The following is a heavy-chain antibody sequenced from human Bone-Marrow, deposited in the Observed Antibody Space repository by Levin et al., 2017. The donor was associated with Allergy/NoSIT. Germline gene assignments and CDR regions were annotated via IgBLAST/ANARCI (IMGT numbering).Heavy chain of an antibody. D-gene: IGHD3-22*01. Sequence: AGGSLRLSCAASGFTFSNAWMSWVRQAPGKGLEWVGRIKSKTDGGTTDYAAPVKGRFTISRDDSKNTLYLQMNSLKTEDTAVYYCTSRWDRRPDEYYYDSSGYQWNYWYFDLWGRGTLVTVSS. J-gene: IGHJ2*01. CDR3: TSRWDRRPDEYYYDSSGYQWNYWYFDL. CDR2: IKSKTDGGTT. CDR1: GFTFSNAW. V-gene: IGHV3-15*01.